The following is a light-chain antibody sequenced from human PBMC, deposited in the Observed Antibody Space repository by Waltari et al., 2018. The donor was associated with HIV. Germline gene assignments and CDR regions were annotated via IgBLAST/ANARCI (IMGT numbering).Light chain of an antibody. CDR3: QQRSNWPLT. J-gene: IGKJ4*01. CDR2: NAS. Sequence: EIVLTQSPATLSLSPGERATRSCRASHSVSSHLAWYQQKPGQAPRLLIYNASTRATGIPARFSGSGSGTDFTLTISSLEPEDFAVYYCQQRSNWPLTFGGGAKVEIK. CDR1: HSVSSH. V-gene: IGKV3-11*01.